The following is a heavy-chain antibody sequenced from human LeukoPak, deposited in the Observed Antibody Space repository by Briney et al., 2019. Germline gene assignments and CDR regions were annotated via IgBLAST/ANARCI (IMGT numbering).Heavy chain of an antibody. CDR1: GFTFSSYS. CDR2: ISSSSSYI. J-gene: IGHJ4*02. V-gene: IGHV3-21*01. Sequence: PGGSLRLSCAASGFTFSSYSMNWVRQAPGKGLEWVSSISSSSSYIYYADSVKGRFTISRDNAKNSLYLQMNSLRTEDTAVYYCARDGHQGPTGSSGFDYWGQGTLVTVSS. CDR3: ARDGHQGPTGSSGFDY. D-gene: IGHD3-22*01.